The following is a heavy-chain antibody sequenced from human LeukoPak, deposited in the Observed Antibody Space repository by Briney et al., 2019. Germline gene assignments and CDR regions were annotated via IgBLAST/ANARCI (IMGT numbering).Heavy chain of an antibody. V-gene: IGHV4-4*07. J-gene: IGHJ4*02. CDR2: IFTSGSN. D-gene: IGHD5-12*01. CDR3: ARHVSVDVVATDDGVVDY. CDR1: GGSLSSYY. Sequence: PSETLSLTCTVSGGSLSSYYWSWIRQPAGKGLEWIGRIFTSGSNNYNTSLKGRVTMPVNTSKNQFSLKLTSVNAADTAVYYGARHVSVDVVATDDGVVDYWGEGDLVTVSP.